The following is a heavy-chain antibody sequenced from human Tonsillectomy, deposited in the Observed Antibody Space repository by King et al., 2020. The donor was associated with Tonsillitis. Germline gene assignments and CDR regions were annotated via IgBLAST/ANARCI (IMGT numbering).Heavy chain of an antibody. Sequence: QLQESGPGLVKPSETLSLTCTVSGGSISSYYWSWIRQPPGKGLEWIGYIYYSRSTNYNPSLKSRVTISVDTSKNQFSLKLSSVTAADTAVYYCARGAIGTTLFDWYFDLWGRGTLVTVSS. V-gene: IGHV4-59*01. CDR2: IYYSRST. J-gene: IGHJ2*01. CDR1: GGSISSYY. CDR3: ARGAIGTTLFDWYFDL. D-gene: IGHD1-7*01.